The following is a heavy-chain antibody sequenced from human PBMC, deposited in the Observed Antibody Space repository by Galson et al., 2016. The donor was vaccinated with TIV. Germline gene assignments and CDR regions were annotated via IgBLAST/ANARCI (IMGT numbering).Heavy chain of an antibody. CDR1: GFMFSNFE. CDR3: ARERPGTRGDALDM. V-gene: IGHV3-48*03. D-gene: IGHD1-1*01. Sequence: SLRLSCAASGFMFSNFEMSWVRQAPGKGLEWVSYMTDTGSNIQYADSVKGRFTISRDNAKNSLYLQMNRLRVEDTAVYYCARERPGTRGDALDMWGQGTMVTVSS. J-gene: IGHJ3*02. CDR2: MTDTGSNI.